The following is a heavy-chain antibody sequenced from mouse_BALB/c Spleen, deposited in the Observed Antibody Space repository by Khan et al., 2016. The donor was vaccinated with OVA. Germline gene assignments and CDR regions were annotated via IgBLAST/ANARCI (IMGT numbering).Heavy chain of an antibody. D-gene: IGHD1-1*01. CDR2: ISGDSHTI. Sequence: EVELVESGGGLVQPGRSQKLSCAASGFTFNSYGMHWVRQAPEKGLEWVAYISGDSHTIYYADTVKGRFTIYRDNPKNTLFLQMTSLMSEDTAMYYCATSYFYGYYFSNWGPGTTLTVS. V-gene: IGHV5-17*02. J-gene: IGHJ2*01. CDR3: ATSYFYGYYFSN. CDR1: GFTFNSYG.